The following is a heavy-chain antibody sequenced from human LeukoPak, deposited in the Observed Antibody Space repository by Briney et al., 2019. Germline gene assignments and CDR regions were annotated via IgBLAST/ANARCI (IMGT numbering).Heavy chain of an antibody. J-gene: IGHJ4*02. CDR1: GGSISSYY. CDR2: IYYSGST. Sequence: SETLSLTCTVSGGSISSYYWGWIRQPPGKGLEWIGSIYYSGSTYYNPSLKSRVTISVDTSKNQFSLKLSSVTAADTAVYYCARSPGAWENDYWGQGTLVTVSS. CDR3: ARSPGAWENDY. D-gene: IGHD1-26*01. V-gene: IGHV4-39*07.